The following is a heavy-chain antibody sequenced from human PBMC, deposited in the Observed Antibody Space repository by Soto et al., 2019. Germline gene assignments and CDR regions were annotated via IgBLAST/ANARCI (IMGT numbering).Heavy chain of an antibody. V-gene: IGHV4-34*01. Sequence: QVQLQQWGAGLLKPSETLSLTCAVYGGSFSGYYWSWIRQPPGKGLEWIGEITHSGSTNYNPSLKSRVTTSVDTSKSQFSLKLSSVTAADTAVYYCARDVMANTRYHWYFDLWGRGTLVTVSS. CDR3: ARDVMANTRYHWYFDL. CDR2: ITHSGST. CDR1: GGSFSGYY. J-gene: IGHJ2*01. D-gene: IGHD2-8*01.